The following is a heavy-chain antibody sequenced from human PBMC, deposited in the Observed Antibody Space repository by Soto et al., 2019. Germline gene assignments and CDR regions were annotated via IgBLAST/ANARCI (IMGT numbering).Heavy chain of an antibody. CDR3: ARGATVFGLVSRFWFDP. CDR2: IYNSGIT. Sequence: LSLTCTVSGGSISSGDYSWSWVRQSPGKGLEWIGHIYNSGITYYNPSLKSRVVISIDTSRNQFSLRLNSLTAADRAVYFCARGATVFGLVSRFWFDPWGQGTVVTVSS. CDR1: GGSISSGDYS. D-gene: IGHD3-3*01. J-gene: IGHJ5*02. V-gene: IGHV4-30-4*01.